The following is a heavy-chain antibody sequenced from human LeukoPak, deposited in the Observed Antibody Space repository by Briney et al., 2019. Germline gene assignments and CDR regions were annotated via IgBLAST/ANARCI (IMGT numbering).Heavy chain of an antibody. D-gene: IGHD4-23*01. V-gene: IGHV3-73*01. CDR1: GFIFSGSA. J-gene: IGHJ4*02. Sequence: PGGSLRLSCAASGFIFSGSAMHWVRQASGKGLEWVCRIRSKTNNYATAYAASVKGRFTVSRDDSKTTTYLQMNSLKTEDTAVYYCNRQEDYGAISVDWGQGTLVTVSS. CDR2: IRSKTNNYAT. CDR3: NRQEDYGAISVD.